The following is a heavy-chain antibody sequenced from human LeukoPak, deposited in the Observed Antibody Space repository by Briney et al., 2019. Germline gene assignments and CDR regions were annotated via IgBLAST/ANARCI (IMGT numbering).Heavy chain of an antibody. CDR1: GDSISSGGY. CDR3: ARGIDEWKVGY. Sequence: SETLSVTCTVSGDSISSGGYWSWVRQSPGKGLEWIGCIHHVGTLHYTPSLKSRVTISVDRSNNQFSLKLTSVTAADTAVYYCARGIDEWKVGYWGQGTLVTVSS. D-gene: IGHD3-3*01. V-gene: IGHV4-30-2*06. J-gene: IGHJ4*02. CDR2: IHHVGTL.